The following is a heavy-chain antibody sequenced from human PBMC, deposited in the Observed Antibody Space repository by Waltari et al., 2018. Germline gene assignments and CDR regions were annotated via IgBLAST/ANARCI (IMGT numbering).Heavy chain of an antibody. J-gene: IGHJ5*02. CDR2: INHSGSP. D-gene: IGHD3-16*02. V-gene: IGHV4-34*01. CDR3: ARASLYDYVWGSYRTNWFDP. CDR1: GGSFSGYY. Sequence: QVQLQQWGAGLLKPSETLSLTCAVYGGSFSGYYWSWIRQPPGKGLEWIGEINHSGSPNYNPALKSRVTISVDTSKNQFSLKLSSVTAADTAVYYCARASLYDYVWGSYRTNWFDPWGQGTLVTVSS.